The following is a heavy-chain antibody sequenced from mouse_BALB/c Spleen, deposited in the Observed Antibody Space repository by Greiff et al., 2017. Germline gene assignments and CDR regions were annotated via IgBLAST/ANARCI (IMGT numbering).Heavy chain of an antibody. Sequence: DVKLVESGGGLVQPGGSLKLSCAASGFTFSSYTMSWVRQTPEKRLEWVAYISNGGGSTYYPDTVKGRFTISRDNAKNTLYLQMSSLKSEDTAMYYCARHWTYGPYWYFDVWGAGTTVTVSS. J-gene: IGHJ1*01. CDR1: GFTFSSYT. V-gene: IGHV5-12-2*01. CDR2: ISNGGGST. D-gene: IGHD2-10*02. CDR3: ARHWTYGPYWYFDV.